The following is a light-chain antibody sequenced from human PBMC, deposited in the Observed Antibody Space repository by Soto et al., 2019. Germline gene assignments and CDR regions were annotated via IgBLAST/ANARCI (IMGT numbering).Light chain of an antibody. J-gene: IGKJ2*01. CDR2: QIS. CDR1: QGLVYSAENYY. CDR3: THGTYWPPVFT. Sequence: DVVLTQSPLSLPVTLGQPASISCRSSQGLVYSAENYYLHWFQLRPGQPPRRLIYQISNRDSGVQDRLSGSRTGSVFTLKINRVEAEGLGVYYGTHGTYWPPVFTFGEGKKLEIK. V-gene: IGKV2-30*01.